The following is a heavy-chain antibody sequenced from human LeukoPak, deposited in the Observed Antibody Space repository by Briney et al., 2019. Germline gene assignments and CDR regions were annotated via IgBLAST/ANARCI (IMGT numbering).Heavy chain of an antibody. CDR1: GGTFSSYA. D-gene: IGHD3-3*01. CDR2: IIPIFGTA. Sequence: SVKVSCKASGGTFSSYAISWVRQAPGQGLEWMGGIIPIFGTANYAQKFQGRVTITADESTSTVYMELSSLRSEDTAVYYCARGTYYDFWSGYWGSSTIDYWGQGTLVTVSS. V-gene: IGHV1-69*13. CDR3: ARGTYYDFWSGYWGSSTIDY. J-gene: IGHJ4*02.